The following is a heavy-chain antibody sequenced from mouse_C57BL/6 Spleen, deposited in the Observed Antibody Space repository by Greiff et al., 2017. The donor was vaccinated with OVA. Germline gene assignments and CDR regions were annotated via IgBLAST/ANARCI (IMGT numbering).Heavy chain of an antibody. CDR1: GYTFTSYW. CDR3: ARSAPYGYDVFDY. J-gene: IGHJ2*01. V-gene: IGHV1-69*01. D-gene: IGHD2-2*01. Sequence: QVQLKQPGAELVMPGASVKLSCKASGYTFTSYWMHWVKQRPGQGLEWIGEIDPSDSYTNYNQKFKGKSTLTVDKSSSTAYMQLSSLTSEDSAVYYCARSAPYGYDVFDYWGQGTTLTVSS. CDR2: IDPSDSYT.